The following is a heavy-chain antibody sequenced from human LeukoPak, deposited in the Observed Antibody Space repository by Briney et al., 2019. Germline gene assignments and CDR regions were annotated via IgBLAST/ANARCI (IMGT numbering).Heavy chain of an antibody. V-gene: IGHV4-4*07. J-gene: IGHJ5*02. CDR3: ARWSVGSSGWYSWFDP. Sequence: SETLSLTCTVSGGSLSSYYWSWIRQPAGKGLEWIGRIHTSGSTNYDPSLKSRVTMSVDTSKNQFSLKLSSVTAADTAVYYCARWSVGSSGWYSWFDPWGQGTLVTVSS. D-gene: IGHD6-19*01. CDR2: IHTSGST. CDR1: GGSLSSYY.